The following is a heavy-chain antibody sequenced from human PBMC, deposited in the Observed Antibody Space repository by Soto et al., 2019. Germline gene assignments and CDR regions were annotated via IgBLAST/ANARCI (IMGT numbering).Heavy chain of an antibody. CDR3: ARAGYSGYDWSYYYGMDV. CDR1: GYTFTDYY. J-gene: IGHJ6*02. D-gene: IGHD5-12*01. CDR2: INPNSGGT. Sequence: QVQLVQSGAEVKKPGASVKVSCKASGYTFTDYYMHWVRQAPGQGLEWMGWINPNSGGTNYAQKFQGWVTMTRDTSISTAYMELSRLRSDDTAVYYCARAGYSGYDWSYYYGMDVWGQGTTVTVSS. V-gene: IGHV1-2*04.